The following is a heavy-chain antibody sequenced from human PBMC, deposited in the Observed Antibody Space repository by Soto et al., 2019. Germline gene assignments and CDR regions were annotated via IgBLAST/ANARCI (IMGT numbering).Heavy chain of an antibody. CDR2: IYYSGST. CDR3: ASRRGTRDLN. J-gene: IGHJ4*02. CDR1: GGSISSSSYY. Sequence: SETLSLTCTVSGGSISSSSYYWGWIRQPPGKGLEWIGSIYYSGSTYYNPSLKSRVTISVDTSKNQFSLKLSSVTAEDTAVYYCASRRGTRDLNWGQGTLVTVSS. V-gene: IGHV4-39*01. D-gene: IGHD1-1*01.